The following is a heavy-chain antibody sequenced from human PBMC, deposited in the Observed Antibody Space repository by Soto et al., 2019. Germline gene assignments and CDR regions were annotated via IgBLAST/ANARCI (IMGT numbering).Heavy chain of an antibody. CDR1: GFTFSDYY. J-gene: IGHJ6*02. D-gene: IGHD4-17*01. CDR2: ISSSSSYT. Sequence: GGSLRLSCAASGFTFSDYYMSWIRQAPGKGLEWVSYISSSSSYTSYADSVKGRFTISRDNAKNSLYLQMNSLRAEDTAVYYCAREETTVTTLYYYYGMDVWGQGTTVTVSS. V-gene: IGHV3-11*06. CDR3: AREETTVTTLYYYYGMDV.